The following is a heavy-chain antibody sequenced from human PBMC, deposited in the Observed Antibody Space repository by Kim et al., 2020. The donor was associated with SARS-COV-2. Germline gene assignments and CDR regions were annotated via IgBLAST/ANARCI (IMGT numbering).Heavy chain of an antibody. CDR1: GFTFSSYD. Sequence: GGSLRLSCAASGFTFSSYDMHWVRQATGKGLEWVSAIGTAGDTYYPGSVKGRFTISRENAKNSLYLQMNSLRAGDTAVYYCARGRKYSSSWTEDYYYYYGMDVWGQGTTVTVSS. CDR2: IGTAGDT. J-gene: IGHJ6*02. V-gene: IGHV3-13*01. CDR3: ARGRKYSSSWTEDYYYYYGMDV. D-gene: IGHD6-13*01.